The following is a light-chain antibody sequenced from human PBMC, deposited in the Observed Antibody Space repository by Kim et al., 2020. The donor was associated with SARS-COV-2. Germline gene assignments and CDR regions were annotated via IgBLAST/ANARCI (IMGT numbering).Light chain of an antibody. CDR3: QAWDTNTGVV. CDR2: QNF. V-gene: IGLV3-1*01. Sequence: SYELTQPPSVSVSPGQTASITCSGDTLGTGYASWYQQKTGQSPVLVIYQNFKRPSGIPERFSGSSSGNTATLTIRGTQSVDEADYYCQAWDTNTGVVFGGGTKVTVL. CDR1: TLGTGY. J-gene: IGLJ3*02.